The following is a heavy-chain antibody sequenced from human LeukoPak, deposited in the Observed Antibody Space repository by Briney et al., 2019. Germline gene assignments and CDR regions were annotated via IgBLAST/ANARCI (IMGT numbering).Heavy chain of an antibody. CDR2: IRYDGSNK. V-gene: IGHV3-30*02. CDR3: AKDLVARILTRYSYGFGWFDP. Sequence: GGSLRLSCAASGFTFSSYGMHWVRQAPGKGLEWVAFIRYDGSNKYYADSVKGRFTISRDNSKNTLYLQMNSLRAEDTAVYYCAKDLVARILTRYSYGFGWFDPWGQGTLVTVSS. D-gene: IGHD5-18*01. J-gene: IGHJ5*02. CDR1: GFTFSSYG.